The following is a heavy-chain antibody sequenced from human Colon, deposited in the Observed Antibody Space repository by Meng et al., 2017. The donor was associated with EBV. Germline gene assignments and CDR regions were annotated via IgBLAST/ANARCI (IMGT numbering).Heavy chain of an antibody. CDR2: ISHSGTT. V-gene: IGHV4-4*02. CDR1: GGAIDSDNW. J-gene: IGHJ5*02. CDR3: ARDYYASGFVFDL. Sequence: QMQLKEAGPGRVTRAGTLSLTFAVSGGAIDSDNWWNWVRKNPGKGLGWIGEISHSGTTNYNPSLKSRVTISIDKSKNQFSLKLTSVTAADTAVYYCARDYYASGFVFDLWGQGTLVTVSS. D-gene: IGHD3-10*01.